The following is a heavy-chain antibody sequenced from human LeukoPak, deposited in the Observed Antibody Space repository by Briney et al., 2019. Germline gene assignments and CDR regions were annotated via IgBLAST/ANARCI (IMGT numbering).Heavy chain of an antibody. CDR3: ARSSSWYAIEYFQH. V-gene: IGHV4-59*08. CDR1: GGSISSYY. CDR2: IYYSGST. Sequence: PSETLSLTCTVSGGSISSYYWSWIRQPPGKGLEWIGYIYYSGSTSYNPSLKSRVTISVDTSKNQFSLKLSSVTAADTAVYYCARSSSWYAIEYFQHWGQGTLVTVSS. D-gene: IGHD6-13*01. J-gene: IGHJ1*01.